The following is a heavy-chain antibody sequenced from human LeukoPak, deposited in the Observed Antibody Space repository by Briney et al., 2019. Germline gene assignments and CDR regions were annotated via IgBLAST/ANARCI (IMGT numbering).Heavy chain of an antibody. V-gene: IGHV4-59*11. J-gene: IGHJ6*03. CDR3: AREVTVAGTFYFYMDV. CDR1: GGSISSHY. CDR2: IYYGGRT. D-gene: IGHD6-19*01. Sequence: SETLSLTCSVSGGSISSHYWTWVRQPPGQALEFIGYIYYGGRTQYNPSLKSRVTMTRDTSKNQFPLRLNSVSAADTAVYYCAREVTVAGTFYFYMDVWGKGTTVTVSS.